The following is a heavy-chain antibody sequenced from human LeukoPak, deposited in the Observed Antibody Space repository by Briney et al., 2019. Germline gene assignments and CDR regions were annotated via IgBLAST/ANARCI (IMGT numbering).Heavy chain of an antibody. D-gene: IGHD3-16*01. CDR1: GFTISSYA. Sequence: GGSLRLSCAVSGFTISSYAMSWVRQAPGKGLEWVSAISGSGGSTYYADSVKGRFTISRDNSKSTLYLQMNSLRAEDTAVYYCAKIRDYAFDIWGQGTMVTVSS. CDR3: AKIRDYAFDI. V-gene: IGHV3-23*01. CDR2: ISGSGGST. J-gene: IGHJ3*02.